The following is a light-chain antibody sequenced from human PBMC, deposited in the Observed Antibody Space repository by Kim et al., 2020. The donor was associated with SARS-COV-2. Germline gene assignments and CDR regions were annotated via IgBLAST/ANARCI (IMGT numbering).Light chain of an antibody. V-gene: IGLV3-1*01. J-gene: IGLJ2*01. CDR1: KLGEKN. Sequence: PEPPAGILCSGVKLGEKNACWYQQKPGQPPVLVIYQDSKRPSGIPERFSGSNSGNTATPTISGTQAMDEADYYCQAWDSSTVVFGGGTQLTVL. CDR2: QDS. CDR3: QAWDSSTVV.